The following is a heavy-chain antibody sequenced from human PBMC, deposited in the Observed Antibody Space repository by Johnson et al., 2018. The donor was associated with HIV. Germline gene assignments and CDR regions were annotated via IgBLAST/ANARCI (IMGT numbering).Heavy chain of an antibody. V-gene: IGHV3-48*04. D-gene: IGHD3-16*01. CDR2: ISTSGSTK. J-gene: IGHJ3*02. Sequence: VQLVESGGGLVQPGGSLRLSCAASGFTFSSYWMHWVRQAPGKGLEWISYISTSGSTKYYADSVKGRFTISRDNAKNSLYLQMNSLRVEDTAVYYCARGRPWGWELRRDAFDIWGQGTMVTVSS. CDR1: GFTFSSYW. CDR3: ARGRPWGWELRRDAFDI.